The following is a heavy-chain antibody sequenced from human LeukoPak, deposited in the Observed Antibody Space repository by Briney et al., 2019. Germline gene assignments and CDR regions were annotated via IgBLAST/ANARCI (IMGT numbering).Heavy chain of an antibody. CDR1: GFNFDDYV. V-gene: IGHV3-20*04. CDR3: ARDHGAYSNYYFPHYYYYYYMDV. J-gene: IGHJ6*03. Sequence: GGSLRLSCAASGFNFDDYVMSWVRQAPGKGLEWVSGINWNGGSRGYADSVKGRFTISRDNAKNSLYLQMNSLRAEDTAVYYCARDHGAYSNYYFPHYYYYYYMDVWGKGTTVTVSS. CDR2: INWNGGSR. D-gene: IGHD4-11*01.